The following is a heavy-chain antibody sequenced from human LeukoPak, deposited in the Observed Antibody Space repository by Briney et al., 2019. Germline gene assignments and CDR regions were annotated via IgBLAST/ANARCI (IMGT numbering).Heavy chain of an antibody. CDR3: ARGTPGSYLGY. D-gene: IGHD3-16*02. J-gene: IGHJ4*02. CDR2: INPNSGGT. Sequence: ASVRVSCKASGYTFTAYYLHWVRQAPGQGLEWMGRINPNSGGTNYAQKFKGWVTLTRDTSINTTYMELSRLASDVTAVYFCARGTPGSYLGYWGQGTLVTVSS. CDR1: GYTFTAYY. V-gene: IGHV1-2*04.